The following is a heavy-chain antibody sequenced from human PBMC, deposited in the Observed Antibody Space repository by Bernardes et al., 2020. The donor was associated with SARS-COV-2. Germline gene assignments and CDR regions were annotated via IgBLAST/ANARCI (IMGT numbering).Heavy chain of an antibody. J-gene: IGHJ4*02. V-gene: IGHV3-23*01. CDR1: GFTFSLAD. Sequence: GGSLRLSCRASGFTFSLADMSWVRQAPGKGLEWVSAINGGATYYADSVKGRFTISRDDSENTLYLQMSSLGAEDTAVYFCVRHAWDKWGQGTVVTVS. CDR2: INGGAT. D-gene: IGHD3-16*01. CDR3: VRHAWDK.